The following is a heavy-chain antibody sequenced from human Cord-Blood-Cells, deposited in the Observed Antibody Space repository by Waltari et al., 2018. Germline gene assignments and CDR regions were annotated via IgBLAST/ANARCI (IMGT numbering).Heavy chain of an antibody. CDR1: GYTFTGYY. Sequence: QVQLVQSVAEAKKPGASVKVSCKASGYTFTGYYMHWVRQAPGQGLEWMGWINPNSGDTSISTAYMELSRLRSDDTAVYYCASGGYSGYDYPDYWGQGTLVTVSS. J-gene: IGHJ4*02. CDR3: ASGGYSGYDYPDY. CDR2: INPNSG. V-gene: IGHV1-2*02. D-gene: IGHD5-12*01.